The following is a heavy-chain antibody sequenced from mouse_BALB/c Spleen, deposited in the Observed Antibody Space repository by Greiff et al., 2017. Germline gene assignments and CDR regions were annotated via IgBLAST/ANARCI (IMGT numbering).Heavy chain of an antibody. CDR3: ARDDGSGAMDY. D-gene: IGHD2-3*01. CDR2: INPSTGYT. J-gene: IGHJ4*01. CDR1: VYTFTSYW. V-gene: IGHV1-7*01. Sequence: QVQLQQSGAELAKPGASVKMSCKASVYTFTSYWMHWVKQRPGQGLEWIGYINPSTGYTEYNQKFKDKATLTADKSSSTAYMQLSSLTSEDSAVYYCARDDGSGAMDYWGQGTSVTVSS.